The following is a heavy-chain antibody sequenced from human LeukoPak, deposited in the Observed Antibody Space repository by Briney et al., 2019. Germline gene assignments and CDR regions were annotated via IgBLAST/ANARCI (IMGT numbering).Heavy chain of an antibody. CDR2: INHIGST. V-gene: IGHV4-34*01. D-gene: IGHD3-16*02. CDR1: GGSFSGYY. Sequence: KPSETLSLTCAVYGGSFSGYYWSWIRQPPRKGLEWIGEINHIGSTNYNPSLKSRVTISVDTSKNQFSLKLSSVTAADTAVYYCARGNPPNYDYVWGSYRPQFDYWGQGTLVTVSS. CDR3: ARGNPPNYDYVWGSYRPQFDY. J-gene: IGHJ4*02.